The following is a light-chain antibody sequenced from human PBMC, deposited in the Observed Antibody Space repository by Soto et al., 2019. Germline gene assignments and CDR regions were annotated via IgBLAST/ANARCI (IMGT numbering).Light chain of an antibody. CDR2: SHG. CDR1: SSNIGNNA. Sequence: QAVVTQPPSASGTPGQRVIMSCSGRSSNIGNNAVNCYQQLPGTAPKLLIYSHGQRPSGVPDRFSGSKSGTSASLAISGLQSDDEADCYCQLWDSNSDHVVFGGGTKLTVL. CDR3: QLWDSNSDHVV. J-gene: IGLJ2*01. V-gene: IGLV1-44*01.